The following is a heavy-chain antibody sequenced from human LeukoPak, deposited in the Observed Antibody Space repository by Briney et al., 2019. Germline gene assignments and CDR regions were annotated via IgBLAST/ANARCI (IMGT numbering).Heavy chain of an antibody. CDR3: ARDPRFGELLRVTARFDY. V-gene: IGHV1-46*01. CDR1: GYTFTSYY. J-gene: IGHJ4*02. CDR2: INPSGGST. Sequence: GASVKVSCKASGYTFTSYYMHWVRQAPGQGLEWMGIINPSGGSTSYAQKFQGRVTMTRDMSTSTVYMELSSLRSEDTAVYYCARDPRFGELLRVTARFDYWGQGTLVTVSS. D-gene: IGHD3-10*01.